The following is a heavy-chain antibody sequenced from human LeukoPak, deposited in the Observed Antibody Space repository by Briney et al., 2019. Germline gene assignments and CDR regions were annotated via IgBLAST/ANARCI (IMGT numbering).Heavy chain of an antibody. D-gene: IGHD5-12*01. CDR3: AKDIGGYVSYFDY. CDR2: IKQDGSEK. CDR1: GFTFSSYW. J-gene: IGHJ4*02. Sequence: GGSLRLSCAASGFTFSSYWMSWVRQAPGKGLEWVANIKQDGSEKYYVDSVKGRFTISRDNAKNSLYLQMNSLRAEDTALYYCAKDIGGYVSYFDYWGQGTLVTVSS. V-gene: IGHV3-7*03.